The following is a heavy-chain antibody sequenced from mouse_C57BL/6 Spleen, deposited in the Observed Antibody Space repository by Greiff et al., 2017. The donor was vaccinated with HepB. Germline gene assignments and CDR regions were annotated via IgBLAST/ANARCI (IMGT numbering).Heavy chain of an antibody. D-gene: IGHD1-1*01. Sequence: VKLQQPGAELVRPGSSVKLSCKASGYTFTSYWMHWVKQRPIQGLEWIGNIDPSDSETHYNQKFKDKATLTVDKSSSTAYMQLSSLTSEDSAVYYCARVITTVVPYAMDYWGQGTSVTVSS. J-gene: IGHJ4*01. CDR2: IDPSDSET. V-gene: IGHV1-52*01. CDR3: ARVITTVVPYAMDY. CDR1: GYTFTSYW.